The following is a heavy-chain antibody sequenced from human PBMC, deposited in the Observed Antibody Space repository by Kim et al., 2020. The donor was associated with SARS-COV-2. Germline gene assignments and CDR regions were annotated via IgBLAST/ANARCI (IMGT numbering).Heavy chain of an antibody. CDR2: IYYSGST. V-gene: IGHV4-59*13. CDR3: ARLYMVGATGSFDY. D-gene: IGHD1-26*01. CDR1: GGSISSYY. J-gene: IGHJ4*02. Sequence: SETLSLTCTVSGGSISSYYWSWIRQPPGKGLEWIGYIYYSGSTNYNPSLKSRVTISVDTSKNQFSLKLSSVTAADTAVYYCARLYMVGATGSFDYWGQGTLVTVSS.